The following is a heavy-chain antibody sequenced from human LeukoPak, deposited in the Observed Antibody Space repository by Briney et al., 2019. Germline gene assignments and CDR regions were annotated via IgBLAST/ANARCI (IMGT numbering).Heavy chain of an antibody. V-gene: IGHV3-23*01. D-gene: IGHD2-15*01. CDR2: ISGNGGST. CDR1: GFTFGSSA. CDR3: ARDIVVVVAAHFDY. Sequence: GGSLRLSCAASGFTFGSSAMSWVRQVPGKGLEWVSGISGNGGSTYYADSVKGRFTISRDNSKNTLYLQMNSLRAEDTAVYYCARDIVVVVAAHFDYWGQGTLVTVSS. J-gene: IGHJ4*02.